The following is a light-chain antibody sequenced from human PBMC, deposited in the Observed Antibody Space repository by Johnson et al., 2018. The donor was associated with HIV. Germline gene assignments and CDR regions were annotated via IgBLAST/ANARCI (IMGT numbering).Light chain of an antibody. CDR1: SSNIGKNY. CDR2: DNH. Sequence: QSVLTQPPSVSAAPGQKVTISCSGSSSNIGKNYVSWYQQLPGTAPKLLIFDNHKRPSGIPDRFSGSKSGTSATLGITGLQTGDEADDYCGTWDSSLSAYVFGTGTKVTVL. J-gene: IGLJ1*01. CDR3: GTWDSSLSAYV. V-gene: IGLV1-51*01.